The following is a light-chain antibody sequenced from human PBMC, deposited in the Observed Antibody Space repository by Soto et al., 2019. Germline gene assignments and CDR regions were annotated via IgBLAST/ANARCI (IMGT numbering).Light chain of an antibody. CDR3: QQRSNLPLT. J-gene: IGKJ4*01. CDR1: QSVSSS. V-gene: IGKV3-11*01. Sequence: EIVLTQSPGTLSLSPGERATLSCRASQSVSSSVAWYQQKPGQTPRLLIYDVSNRATGIPARFSGSGSGTDFTLTVNRLEPEDFAVYYCQQRSNLPLTFGGGTKVEIK. CDR2: DVS.